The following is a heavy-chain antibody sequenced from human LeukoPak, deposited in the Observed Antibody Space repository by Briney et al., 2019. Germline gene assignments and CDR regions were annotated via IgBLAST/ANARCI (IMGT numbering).Heavy chain of an antibody. J-gene: IGHJ4*02. CDR3: ASLLAVEKGFDY. D-gene: IGHD6-19*01. CDR2: IYQSGST. Sequence: SETLSLTCTVSGGSITSGYYWGWIRQPPGKGLEWIGYIYQSGSTYYNPSLKSRVTISLDRSKNQFSLKLSPVTAADTAVYYCASLLAVEKGFDYWGQGTLVTVSS. V-gene: IGHV4-38-2*02. CDR1: GGSITSGYY.